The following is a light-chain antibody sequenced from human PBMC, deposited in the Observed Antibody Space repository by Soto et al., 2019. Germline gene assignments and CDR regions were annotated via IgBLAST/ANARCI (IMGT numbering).Light chain of an antibody. CDR3: QQYASSPWT. J-gene: IGKJ1*01. CDR2: GAS. Sequence: EIALTQSPGTLSLSPGERAALSCRASQSVRSIYLAWYQQKPGQAPRLLIYGASSRATGIPGRFSGSGSGTDFTLIISRLEPEDFAVYYCQQYASSPWTFGQGTKVEIK. CDR1: QSVRSIY. V-gene: IGKV3-20*01.